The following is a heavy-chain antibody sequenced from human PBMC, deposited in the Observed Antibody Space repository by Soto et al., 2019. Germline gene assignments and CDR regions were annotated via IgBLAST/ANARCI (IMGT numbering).Heavy chain of an antibody. J-gene: IGHJ3*02. CDR3: APHVHCSGGSCHYDAFDI. CDR2: IRDGGEST. D-gene: IGHD2-15*01. CDR1: GFIFGNYM. V-gene: IGHV3-23*01. Sequence: EVQLLESGGGLVQPGESLRLSCAFSGFIFGNYMMTWVRQAPGKGLEWVSTIRDGGESTYYADSVKGRVTISRDNSKNTLYLQMDSLGVEDTAVYYCAPHVHCSGGSCHYDAFDIRGQVTMVTVSS.